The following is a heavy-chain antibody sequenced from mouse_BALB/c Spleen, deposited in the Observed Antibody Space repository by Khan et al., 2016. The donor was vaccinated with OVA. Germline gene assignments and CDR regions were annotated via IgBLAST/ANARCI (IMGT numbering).Heavy chain of an antibody. D-gene: IGHD4-1*01. CDR1: GYTFTTYY. CDR2: IFPGSFNT. Sequence: QVQLQQSGPDLVKPGASVRISCKASGYTFTTYYMHWVKQRPGQGLEWIGWIFPGSFNTNYNEKFKGKATLTADKSSSTAYMQLSSLTSEDSAVYFCAREEYCWGDAMNHWGQGTSVTVSS. V-gene: IGHV1S56*01. CDR3: AREEYCWGDAMNH. J-gene: IGHJ4*01.